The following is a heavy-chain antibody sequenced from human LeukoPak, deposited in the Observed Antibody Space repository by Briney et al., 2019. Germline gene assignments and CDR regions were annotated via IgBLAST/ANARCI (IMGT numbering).Heavy chain of an antibody. CDR1: GFSVSSNY. Sequence: PGGSLRLSCAASGFSVSSNYMSWVRQAPGKGLEWVSVIYSGDRTYYADSVMGRFTISRDNRKSTVSLQMNSLRAEDTALYYCVRDLDWGAFDVWGQGTMVTVSS. V-gene: IGHV3-53*01. CDR3: VRDLDWGAFDV. D-gene: IGHD3/OR15-3a*01. J-gene: IGHJ3*01. CDR2: IYSGDRT.